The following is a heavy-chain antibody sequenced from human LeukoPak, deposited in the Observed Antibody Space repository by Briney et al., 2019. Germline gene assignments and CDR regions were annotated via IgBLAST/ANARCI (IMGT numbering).Heavy chain of an antibody. CDR1: GFTFDDYA. V-gene: IGHV3-9*03. J-gene: IGHJ6*03. Sequence: GRSLRLSCAASGFTFDDYAMHWVRQAPGKGLEWVSGISWNSGSIGYADSVKGRFTISRDNAKNSLYLQMNSLRAEDMALYYCAKGGGYHGSGPIDYMDVWGKGTTVTVSS. CDR3: AKGGGYHGSGPIDYMDV. CDR2: ISWNSGSI. D-gene: IGHD3-10*01.